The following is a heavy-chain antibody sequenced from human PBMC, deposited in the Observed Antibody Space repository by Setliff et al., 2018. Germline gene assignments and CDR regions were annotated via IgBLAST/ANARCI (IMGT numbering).Heavy chain of an antibody. CDR3: ARDSVTLAQLERRGGWHYYGMDV. V-gene: IGHV1-69*06. Sequence: SVKVSCKASGGTFSGYAFSWVRQAPGQELEWMGGITPIFETAHYAEKFRDRVTVTADKSTTTVHMELSSLISEDTAVYFCARDSVTLAQLERRGGWHYYGMDVWGQGTTVTVSS. D-gene: IGHD1-1*01. CDR1: GGTFSGYA. J-gene: IGHJ6*02. CDR2: ITPIFETA.